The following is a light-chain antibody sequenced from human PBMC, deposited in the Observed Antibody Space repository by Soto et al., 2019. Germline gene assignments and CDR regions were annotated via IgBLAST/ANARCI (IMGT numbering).Light chain of an antibody. Sequence: EIVMTQSPATLSVSPGERATLSCRASRSVSSNLAWYQQKPGQAPRLLIYGASTRATGIPARFSGSGSGTEFTLTISSLQSEDFAVYYCQQYNNWPPLFTFGPGTRWISN. V-gene: IGKV3-15*01. CDR1: RSVSSN. J-gene: IGKJ3*01. CDR3: QQYNNWPPLFT. CDR2: GAS.